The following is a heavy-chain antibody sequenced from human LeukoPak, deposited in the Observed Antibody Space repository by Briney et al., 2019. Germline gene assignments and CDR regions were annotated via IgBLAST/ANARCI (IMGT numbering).Heavy chain of an antibody. V-gene: IGHV4-34*01. CDR2: INHSGST. D-gene: IGHD3-10*01. CDR1: GGSFSGYY. J-gene: IGHJ6*03. CDR3: ATLRGVIRGYYYYYYMDV. Sequence: SETLSLTCAVYGGSFSGYYWSWIRQPPGKGLEWIGEINHSGSTNYNPSLKSRVTISVDTSKNQFSLKLSSVTAADTAVYYCATLRGVIRGYYYYYYMDVWGKGTTVTISS.